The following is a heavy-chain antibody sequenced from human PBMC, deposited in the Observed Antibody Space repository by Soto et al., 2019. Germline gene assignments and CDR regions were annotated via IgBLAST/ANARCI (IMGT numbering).Heavy chain of an antibody. CDR2: INPTGSMT. CDR1: GYSFITSYH. CDR3: ARDTGYDHDAFDI. D-gene: IGHD5-12*01. Sequence: ASVKVSCKASGYSFITSYHMHWVRQAPGQGLEWMGIINPTGSMTRYSQKFQGRLTMTRDTSTATDYMELSNLTSEDTAVYFCARDTGYDHDAFDIWGQVTRVTVS. J-gene: IGHJ3*02. V-gene: IGHV1-46*01.